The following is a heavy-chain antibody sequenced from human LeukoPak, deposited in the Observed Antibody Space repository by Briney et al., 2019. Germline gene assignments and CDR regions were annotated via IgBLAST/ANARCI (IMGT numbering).Heavy chain of an antibody. CDR3: ARDASYYNSTLDS. Sequence: NSSETLSLTCTVSGGSISSSPYYWGWIRQPPGKGLECIGSVSDGGSTDHNPSLKSRVTISLDPSRNQFSLKLSSVTAADTAVYYCARDASYYNSTLDSWGQGILVTVSS. V-gene: IGHV4-39*07. CDR1: GGSISSSPYY. D-gene: IGHD1-1*01. J-gene: IGHJ4*02. CDR2: VSDGGST.